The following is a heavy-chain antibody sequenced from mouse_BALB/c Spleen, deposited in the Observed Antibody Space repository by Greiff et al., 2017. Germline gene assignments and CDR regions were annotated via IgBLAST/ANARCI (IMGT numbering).Heavy chain of an antibody. D-gene: IGHD2-10*01. V-gene: IGHV5-6-5*01. Sequence: EVMLVESGGGLVKPGGSLKLSCAASGFTFSSYAMSWVRQTPEKRLEWVASISSGGSTYYPDSVKGRFTISRDNARNILYLQMSSLRSEDTAMYYCARGVGALPFYCFDYWGQGTTLTVSS. CDR1: GFTFSSYA. CDR2: ISSGGST. CDR3: ARGVGALPFYCFDY. J-gene: IGHJ2*01.